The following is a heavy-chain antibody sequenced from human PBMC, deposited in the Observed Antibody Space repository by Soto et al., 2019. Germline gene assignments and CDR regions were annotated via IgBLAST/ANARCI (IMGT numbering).Heavy chain of an antibody. D-gene: IGHD6-19*01. CDR2: ISGSGGST. CDR1: GFTFSSYA. CDR3: AKEGEHSSGWANFDY. Sequence: EVPLLESGGGLVQPGGSLRLSCAASGFTFSSYAMSWVRQAPGKGLEWVSAISGSGGSTYYADSVKGRFTISRDNPKNTLYLQMNSLRAEDTAVYYCAKEGEHSSGWANFDYWGQGTLVTVSS. J-gene: IGHJ4*02. V-gene: IGHV3-23*01.